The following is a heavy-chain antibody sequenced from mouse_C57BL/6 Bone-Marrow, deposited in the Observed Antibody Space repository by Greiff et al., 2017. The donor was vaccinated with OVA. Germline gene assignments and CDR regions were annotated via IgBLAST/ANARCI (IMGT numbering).Heavy chain of an antibody. CDR1: GYTFTSYW. D-gene: IGHD1-1*01. CDR2: IDPSDSYT. V-gene: IGHV1-59*01. Sequence: QVQLQQPGAELVRPGTSVKLSCKASGYTFTSYWMHWVKQRPGQGLEWIGVIDPSDSYTNYNQKFKGKATLTVDTSSSTAYMQLSSLTSEDSAVYYCAIIYYYGSSLYYAMDYWGQGTSVTVSS. J-gene: IGHJ4*01. CDR3: AIIYYYGSSLYYAMDY.